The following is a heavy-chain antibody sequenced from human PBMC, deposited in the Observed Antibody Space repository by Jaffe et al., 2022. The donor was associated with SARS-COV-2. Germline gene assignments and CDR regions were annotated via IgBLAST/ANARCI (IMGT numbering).Heavy chain of an antibody. J-gene: IGHJ6*02. Sequence: QLQLQESGPGLVKPSETLSLTCTVSGGSISSSSYYWGWIRQPPGKGLEWIGSIYYSGSTYYNPSLKSRVTISVDTSKNQFSLKLSSVTAADTAVYYCASEGGCSGGSCYGGGMDVWGQGTTVTVSS. CDR1: GGSISSSSYY. CDR3: ASEGGCSGGSCYGGGMDV. V-gene: IGHV4-39*01. CDR2: IYYSGST. D-gene: IGHD2-15*01.